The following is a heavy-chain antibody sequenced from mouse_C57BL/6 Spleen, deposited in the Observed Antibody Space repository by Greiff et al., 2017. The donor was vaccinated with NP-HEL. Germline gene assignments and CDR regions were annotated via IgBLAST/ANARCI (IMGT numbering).Heavy chain of an antibody. CDR1: GYTFTSYW. CDR2: IYPGSGST. D-gene: IGHD2-4*01. J-gene: IGHJ3*01. Sequence: VQLQQPGAELVKPGASVKMSCKASGYTFTSYWITWVKQRPGQGLEWIGDIYPGSGSTNYNEKFKSKATLTVDTSSSTAYMQLSSLTSEDSAVYYCARFYYDYPWFAYWGQGTLVTVSA. V-gene: IGHV1-55*01. CDR3: ARFYYDYPWFAY.